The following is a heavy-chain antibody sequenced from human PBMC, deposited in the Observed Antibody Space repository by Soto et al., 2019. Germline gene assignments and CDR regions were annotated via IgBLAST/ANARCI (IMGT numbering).Heavy chain of an antibody. CDR1: GFTFNSYA. Sequence: EVQLLESGGGLVQPGGSLRLSCAASGFTFNSYAMSWVRQAPGKGLEWVSVISGSGGSTYYADSVKGRFTISRDNSKNTLYLQMNSLRAEDTAVYYCAKAHDDFWSGYYLDYWGQGTLVTVSS. J-gene: IGHJ4*02. CDR2: ISGSGGST. V-gene: IGHV3-23*01. CDR3: AKAHDDFWSGYYLDY. D-gene: IGHD3-3*01.